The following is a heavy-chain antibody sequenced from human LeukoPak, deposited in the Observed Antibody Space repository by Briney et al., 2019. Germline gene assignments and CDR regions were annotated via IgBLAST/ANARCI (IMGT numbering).Heavy chain of an antibody. Sequence: GGSLRLSCAASGFTFSSYAMTWVRQAPGKGLEWVSAISGSGGTTYYADSVKGRFTISRDNSKNTLYLQMNSLRVEDAAVYYCAKANGGSCYPSLDYWGQGTLVTVS. CDR3: AKANGGSCYPSLDY. V-gene: IGHV3-23*01. CDR1: GFTFSSYA. CDR2: ISGSGGTT. D-gene: IGHD2-15*01. J-gene: IGHJ4*02.